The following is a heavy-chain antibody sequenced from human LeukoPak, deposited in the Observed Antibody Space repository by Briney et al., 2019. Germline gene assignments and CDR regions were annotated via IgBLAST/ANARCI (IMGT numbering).Heavy chain of an antibody. J-gene: IGHJ4*02. CDR3: AKRIYDILTGQTGFDY. D-gene: IGHD3-9*01. V-gene: IGHV3-23*01. CDR2: LSGSGGST. Sequence: PGGSLRLSCAASGFTFISYAMSWVRQAPGQGLDWVPALSGSGGSTYYADSVKGRFTISRDNSKNTLYLQMNSLRAEDTAVYYCAKRIYDILTGQTGFDYWGQGTLVTVSS. CDR1: GFTFISYA.